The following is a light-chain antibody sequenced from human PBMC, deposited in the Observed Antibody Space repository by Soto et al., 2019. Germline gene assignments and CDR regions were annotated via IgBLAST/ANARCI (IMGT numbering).Light chain of an antibody. CDR2: EVN. Sequence: QSALTQPPSASGSPGQSAAISCTGTSSDVGGYNYVSWYQQHPGKAPKLMIYEVNKRPSGVPDRFSGSKSGNTASLTVSGLQAEDEADYYCSSYAGSSNVFGTGTRSPS. V-gene: IGLV2-8*01. J-gene: IGLJ1*01. CDR3: SSYAGSSNV. CDR1: SSDVGGYNY.